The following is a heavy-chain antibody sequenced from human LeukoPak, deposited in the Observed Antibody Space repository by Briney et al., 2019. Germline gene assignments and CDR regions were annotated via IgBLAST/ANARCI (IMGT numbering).Heavy chain of an antibody. CDR3: ARNMRYPEY. V-gene: IGHV4-59*01. CDR1: GGSISDYY. D-gene: IGHD1-26*01. CDR2: IYYSGST. J-gene: IGHJ4*02. Sequence: SETLSLTCTVSGGSISDYYWTWIRQPPGKGLEWIGYIYYSGSTNYNPSLKSRVTISVDTSKNHFSLKLRSVTAADTAVYYCARNMRYPEYWGQGTLVTVSS.